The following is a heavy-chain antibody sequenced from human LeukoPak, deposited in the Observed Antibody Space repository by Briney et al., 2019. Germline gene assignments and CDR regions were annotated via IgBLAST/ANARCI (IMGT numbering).Heavy chain of an antibody. V-gene: IGHV4-31*03. Sequence: PSETLSLTCTVSGGSISSGGYYWSWIRQHPGKGLEWIGYIYYSGSTYYNPSLKSRVTISVDASKNQFSLKLSSVTAADTAVHYCARVSIAVALPDYWGQGTLVTVSS. CDR2: IYYSGST. CDR1: GGSISSGGYY. J-gene: IGHJ4*02. D-gene: IGHD6-19*01. CDR3: ARVSIAVALPDY.